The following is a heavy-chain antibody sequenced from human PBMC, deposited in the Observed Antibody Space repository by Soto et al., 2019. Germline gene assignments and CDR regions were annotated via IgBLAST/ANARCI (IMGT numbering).Heavy chain of an antibody. CDR3: GKQSSSWYRAYFQH. J-gene: IGHJ1*01. V-gene: IGHV3-23*01. D-gene: IGHD6-13*01. CDR1: GFTFSSYA. Sequence: EVQLLESGGGLVQPGGSLRLSCAASGFTFSSYAMSWVRQAPGKGLEWVSAISGSGGSTDYAVSVKGRFTISRDNSKNTLYLQMNSLRAEDTAVYYCGKQSSSWYRAYFQHWGQGTLVTVSS. CDR2: ISGSGGST.